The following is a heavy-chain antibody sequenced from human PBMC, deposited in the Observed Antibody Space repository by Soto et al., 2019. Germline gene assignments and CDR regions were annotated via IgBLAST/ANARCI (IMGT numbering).Heavy chain of an antibody. J-gene: IGHJ6*02. Sequence: DVRLVESGGGLVQPGGSLRLSCAASSFTFSSYWLSWVRQAPGKGLEWVATIKQDGSENYYVDSVKGRFTISRDNAKNPLDLQMSSLGADDTAVYYWARGGPFISVAAPAFQYAMDVWGQGTTVTVS. CDR3: ARGGPFISVAAPAFQYAMDV. D-gene: IGHD6-19*01. CDR1: SFTFSSYW. CDR2: IKQDGSEN. V-gene: IGHV3-7*03.